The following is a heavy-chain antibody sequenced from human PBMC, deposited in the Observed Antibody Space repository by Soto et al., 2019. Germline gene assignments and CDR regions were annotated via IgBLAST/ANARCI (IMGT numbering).Heavy chain of an antibody. D-gene: IGHD3-10*01. V-gene: IGHV4-30-4*01. CDR2: IYYSGST. J-gene: IGHJ4*02. Sequence: PSETLSLTCTVSGGSISSGDYYWSWIRQPPGKGLEWIGYIYYSGSTYYNPSLKSRVTISVDTSKNQFSLKLSSVTAADTAVYYCARWDLWFGELSIDYWGQGTLVTVSS. CDR1: GGSISSGDYY. CDR3: ARWDLWFGELSIDY.